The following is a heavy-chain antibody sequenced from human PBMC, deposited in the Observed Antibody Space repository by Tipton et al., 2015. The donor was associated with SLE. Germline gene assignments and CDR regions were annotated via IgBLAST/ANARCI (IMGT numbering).Heavy chain of an antibody. V-gene: IGHV4-34*01. J-gene: IGHJ1*01. CDR2: VNHSGST. CDR3: ATGYDFQTGWFQH. D-gene: IGHD5-12*01. Sequence: TLSLTCTVYGGSFSDYFWTWIRQSPGKGLEWIGDVNHSGSTDYNPSLKSRVTISVDTSKNQFSLKLSSVTAADTAVYYCATGYDFQTGWFQHWGQGTLVTVSS. CDR1: GGSFSDYF.